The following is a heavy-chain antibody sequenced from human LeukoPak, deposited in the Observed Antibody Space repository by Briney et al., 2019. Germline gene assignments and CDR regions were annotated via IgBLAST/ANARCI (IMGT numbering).Heavy chain of an antibody. V-gene: IGHV3-23*01. CDR1: GFTFSSYA. CDR3: AKDIGNFNWNFNY. Sequence: PRGSLRLSCAASGFTFSSYAMSWVRQAPGKGLEWVSAISGSGGSTYYTDSVKGRFTISRDNSKNTLYLQMNSLRAEDTAVYYCAKDIGNFNWNFNYWGQGTLVTVSS. CDR2: ISGSGGST. J-gene: IGHJ4*02. D-gene: IGHD3-9*01.